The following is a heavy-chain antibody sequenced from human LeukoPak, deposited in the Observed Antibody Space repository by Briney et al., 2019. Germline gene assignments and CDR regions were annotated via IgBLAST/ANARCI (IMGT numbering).Heavy chain of an antibody. CDR3: AGVLRFLEWLSRPNWFDP. V-gene: IGHV4-39*01. J-gene: IGHJ5*02. CDR2: IYYSGST. CDR1: GGSISSSSYY. D-gene: IGHD3-3*01. Sequence: WETLALTCTVSGGSISSSSYYWGWIRQPPGKRLEWIGSIYYSGSTYYKPSLKSRVTISVDTSKNQFSLTLSFVTAADTALYYCAGVLRFLEWLSRPNWFDPWGQGTLVTVSS.